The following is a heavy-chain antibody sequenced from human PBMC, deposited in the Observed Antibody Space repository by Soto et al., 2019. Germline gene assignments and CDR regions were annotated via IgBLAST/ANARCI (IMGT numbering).Heavy chain of an antibody. D-gene: IGHD2-2*01. V-gene: IGHV1-3*01. Sequence: ASVKVSCTASGYTFTSYAMHWVRQAPGQRLEWMGWINAGNGNTKYSQKFQGRVTITRDTSASTAYMELSSLRSEDTAVYYCARGLMVVPAYIFDYWGQGTLVTVSS. CDR1: GYTFTSYA. CDR3: ARGLMVVPAYIFDY. J-gene: IGHJ4*02. CDR2: INAGNGNT.